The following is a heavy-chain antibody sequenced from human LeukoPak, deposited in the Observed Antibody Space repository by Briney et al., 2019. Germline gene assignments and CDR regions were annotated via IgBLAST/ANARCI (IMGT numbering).Heavy chain of an antibody. CDR3: ARGEGLRYFDWLFDSNWFDP. V-gene: IGHV4-34*01. J-gene: IGHJ5*02. D-gene: IGHD3-9*01. CDR1: GGSFSGYY. Sequence: SETLSLTCAVYGGSFSGYYWSWIRQPPGKRLEWIGEINHSGSTNYNPSLKSRVTISVDTSKNQFSLKLSSVTAADTAVYYCARGEGLRYFDWLFDSNWFDPWGQGTLVTVSS. CDR2: INHSGST.